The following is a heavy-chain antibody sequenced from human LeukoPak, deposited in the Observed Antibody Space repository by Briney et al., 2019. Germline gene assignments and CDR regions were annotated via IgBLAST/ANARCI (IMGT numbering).Heavy chain of an antibody. J-gene: IGHJ5*02. Sequence: GASVKVSCKASGYTFTGYYMHWVRQAPGQGLEWMGWINPNSGGTNYAQKFQGRVTMTRDTSISTAYMELSRLRSDDTAVYYCARGHSKDYYDSSGYYNWFDPWGQGTLVTVSS. CDR1: GYTFTGYY. CDR2: INPNSGGT. V-gene: IGHV1-2*02. D-gene: IGHD3-22*01. CDR3: ARGHSKDYYDSSGYYNWFDP.